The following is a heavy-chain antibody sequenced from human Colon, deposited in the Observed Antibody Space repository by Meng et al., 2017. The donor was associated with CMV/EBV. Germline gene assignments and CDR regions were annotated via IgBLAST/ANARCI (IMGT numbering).Heavy chain of an antibody. D-gene: IGHD6-13*01. Sequence: QEQPVQLGTEVKKPGASVKVSCKTSGYTFTANHLHWVRQAPGRGLEWMGWIYPQDGGTYFAQKFQDRVTLTRDTSITTAYMELSGLTSDDTAIYYCVRESWYFDFWGEGTLVTVSS. J-gene: IGHJ4*02. CDR3: VRESWYFDF. V-gene: IGHV1-2*02. CDR2: IYPQDGGT. CDR1: GYTFTANH.